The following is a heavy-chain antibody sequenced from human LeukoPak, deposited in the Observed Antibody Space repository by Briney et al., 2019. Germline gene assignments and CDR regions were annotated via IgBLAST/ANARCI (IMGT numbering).Heavy chain of an antibody. Sequence: GGSLRLSCAASGFTFSSYAMHWVRQAPGKGLEYVSAISSIGGSTYYANSVKGRFTIFRDNSKNTLYLQMGSLRAEDMAVYYCARDSTEAYSGYDGPSVDNWFDPWGQGTLVTVSS. CDR2: ISSIGGST. CDR3: ARDSTEAYSGYDGPSVDNWFDP. CDR1: GFTFSSYA. J-gene: IGHJ5*02. V-gene: IGHV3-64*01. D-gene: IGHD5-12*01.